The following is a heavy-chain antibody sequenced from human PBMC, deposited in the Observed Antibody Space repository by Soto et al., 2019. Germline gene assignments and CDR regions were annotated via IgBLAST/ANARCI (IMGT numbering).Heavy chain of an antibody. CDR1: GFTFTRYS. Sequence: GGSMRLSCAASGFTFTRYSMNWVRQAPGKGLEWVSSISSTTNYIYYGDSMKGRFTISRDNAKNSLYLEMNSLRAEDTAVYYCARESEDLTSNFDYWGQGTLVTVSS. CDR3: ARESEDLTSNFDY. CDR2: ISSTTNYI. J-gene: IGHJ4*02. V-gene: IGHV3-21*06.